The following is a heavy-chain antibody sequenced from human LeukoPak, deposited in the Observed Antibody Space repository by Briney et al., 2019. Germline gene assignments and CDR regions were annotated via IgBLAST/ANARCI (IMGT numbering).Heavy chain of an antibody. CDR1: GGSISSGDYY. V-gene: IGHV4-31*03. J-gene: IGHJ4*02. Sequence: PSQTLSLSCTVSGGSISSGDYYWIWIRQHPGKGVEWIGYIYYSGSTYYNPSLKSRVTISVDTSKNQFSLKLSSVTAADTAVYYCATASIAARPDFHCWGQGTLVTVSS. D-gene: IGHD6-6*01. CDR2: IYYSGST. CDR3: ATASIAARPDFHC.